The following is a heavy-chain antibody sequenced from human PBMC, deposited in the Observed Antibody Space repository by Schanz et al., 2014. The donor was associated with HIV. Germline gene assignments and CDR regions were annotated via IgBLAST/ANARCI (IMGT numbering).Heavy chain of an antibody. CDR2: ISISGETT. CDR1: AFPFSNHA. CDR3: ANEEVPNDY. V-gene: IGHV3-23*01. J-gene: IGHJ4*02. Sequence: EVQLLESGGGLVPPGGSLRLSCAASAFPFSNHAMSWVRQAAGKGLEWVSGISISGETTYYADSVKGRFTISRDNSKNTVVLQMNSLRAEDTAVYYCANEEVPNDYWGQGTPVIVSS.